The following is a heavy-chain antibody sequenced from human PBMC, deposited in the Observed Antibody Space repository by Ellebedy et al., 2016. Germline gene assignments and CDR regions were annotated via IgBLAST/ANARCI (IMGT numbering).Heavy chain of an antibody. CDR1: GYTFTSYA. CDR2: IIPILGIA. Sequence: ASVKVSCKASGYTFTSYAISWVRQAPGQGLEWMGRIIPILGIANYTQKFQGRVTITADRSTSTAYMELSSLRSEDTAVYYCANTAMAVDYYYGMDVWGQGTTVTVTS. D-gene: IGHD5-18*01. CDR3: ANTAMAVDYYYGMDV. J-gene: IGHJ6*02. V-gene: IGHV1-69*04.